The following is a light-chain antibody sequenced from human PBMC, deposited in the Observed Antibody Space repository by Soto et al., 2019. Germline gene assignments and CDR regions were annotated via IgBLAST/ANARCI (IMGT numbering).Light chain of an antibody. J-gene: IGLJ1*01. CDR3: AAWDDSLNGYV. CDR2: ANN. Sequence: QYVLTEELSGSGTPGQRVTISCSGSSSNIGSNTVNWYQQLPGTAPKLLIHANNQRPSGVPDRFSGSKSGTSASLAISWLQSEEADYYCAAWDDSLNGYVFGTGTKVTVL. CDR1: SSNIGSNT. V-gene: IGLV1-44*01.